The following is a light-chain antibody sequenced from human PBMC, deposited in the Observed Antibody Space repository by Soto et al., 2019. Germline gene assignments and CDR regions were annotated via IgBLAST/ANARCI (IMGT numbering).Light chain of an antibody. J-gene: IGKJ1*01. Sequence: DIVMTQSPDSLAVSLGERDTINCKSSQSVVYSSDNRNYLAWYQQKPGQPPKLLIYWASTRDSGVPDRFSGSGSGADFTLTISSLQAEDVAVYYCQQYYSTPRTFGQGTKVEIK. V-gene: IGKV4-1*01. CDR3: QQYYSTPRT. CDR1: QSVVYSSDNRNY. CDR2: WAS.